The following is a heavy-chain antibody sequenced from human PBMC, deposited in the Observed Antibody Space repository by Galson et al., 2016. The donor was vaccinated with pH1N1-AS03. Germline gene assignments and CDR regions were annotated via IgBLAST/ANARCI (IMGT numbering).Heavy chain of an antibody. CDR3: AKTAPPPPTFGVVDWFDP. CDR2: ISGSGYNT. D-gene: IGHD3-3*01. J-gene: IGHJ5*02. V-gene: IGHV3-23*01. Sequence: SLRLSCAASGFTFSNYAMSWVRQAPGKGLEWVSTISGSGYNTYYADSVKGRFTISRDNSKNTLYLQLNSLRAEDTAIYHCAKTAPPPPTFGVVDWFDPWGQGTLVTVSS. CDR1: GFTFSNYA.